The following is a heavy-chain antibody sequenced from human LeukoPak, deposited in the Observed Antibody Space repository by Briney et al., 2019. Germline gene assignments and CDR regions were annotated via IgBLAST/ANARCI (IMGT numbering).Heavy chain of an antibody. V-gene: IGHV1-69*05. J-gene: IGHJ4*02. D-gene: IGHD3-22*01. CDR2: IIPIFGTA. CDR1: GGTFSSYA. Sequence: GSSVKVSCKASGGTFSSYAISWVRQAPGQGLEWMGRIIPIFGTANYAQKFQGRVTITTDESTSTAYMELSSLRSEDTAVYYCRGGDYYDSSGYSTDYWGQGTLVTVSS. CDR3: RGGDYYDSSGYSTDY.